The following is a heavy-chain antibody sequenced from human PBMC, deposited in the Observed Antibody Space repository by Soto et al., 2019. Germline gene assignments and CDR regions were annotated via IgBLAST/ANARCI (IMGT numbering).Heavy chain of an antibody. J-gene: IGHJ4*02. CDR1: GFTFSSYA. Sequence: PGGSLRLSCSASGFTFSSYAMHWVRQAPGKGLEYVSAISSNGGSTYYADPVKGRFTISRDNSKNTLYLQMSSLRAEDTAVYYCVKGQIAVAPQKWDRLAYWGQGTLVTVSS. D-gene: IGHD6-19*01. CDR2: ISSNGGST. CDR3: VKGQIAVAPQKWDRLAY. V-gene: IGHV3-64D*06.